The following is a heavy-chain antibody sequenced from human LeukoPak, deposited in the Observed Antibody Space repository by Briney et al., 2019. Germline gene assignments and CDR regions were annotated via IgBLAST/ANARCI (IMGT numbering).Heavy chain of an antibody. J-gene: IGHJ4*02. CDR1: GYTFTSYY. CDR2: INPSGGST. CDR3: ARDGGITMVRGVEVDY. V-gene: IGHV1-46*01. Sequence: GASVKVSCKASGYTFTSYYMHWVRQAPGQGLEWMGIINPSGGSTSYAQKFQGRVTMTRDTSTGTVYMELSSLRSEDTAVYYCARDGGITMVRGVEVDYWGQGTLVTVSS. D-gene: IGHD3-10*01.